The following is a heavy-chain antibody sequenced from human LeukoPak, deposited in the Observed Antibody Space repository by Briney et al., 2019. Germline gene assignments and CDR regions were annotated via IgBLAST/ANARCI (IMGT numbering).Heavy chain of an antibody. CDR1: GFNFTRYA. CDR3: AKGRGATYQWYFDL. V-gene: IGHV3-23*01. CDR2: ISGSGGAS. J-gene: IGHJ2*01. Sequence: PGGSLRLSCEASGFNFTRYAMNWVRQAPGKGLEWISAISGSGGASYYADSVKGRFTVSRDNSKNTSYLQLNSLRAEDTATYYCAKGRGATYQWYFDLWGRGTLVTVAT.